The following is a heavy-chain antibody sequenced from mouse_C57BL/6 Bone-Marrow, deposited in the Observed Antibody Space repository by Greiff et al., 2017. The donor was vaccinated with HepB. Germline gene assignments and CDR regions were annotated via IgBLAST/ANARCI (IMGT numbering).Heavy chain of an antibody. CDR2: SRNKANDYTT. CDR1: GFTFSDFY. J-gene: IGHJ1*03. CDR3: ARDARITTVVPYWYFDV. Sequence: EVKLMESGGGLVQSGRSLRLSCATSGFTFSDFYMEWVRQAPGKGLEWIAASRNKANDYTTEYSASVKGRFIVSRDTSQSILYLQMNALRAEDTAIYYCARDARITTVVPYWYFDVWGTGTTVTVSS. D-gene: IGHD1-1*01. V-gene: IGHV7-1*01.